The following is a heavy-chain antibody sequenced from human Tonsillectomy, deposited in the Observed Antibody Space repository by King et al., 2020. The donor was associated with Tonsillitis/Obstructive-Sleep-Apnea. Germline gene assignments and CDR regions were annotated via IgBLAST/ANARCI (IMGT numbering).Heavy chain of an antibody. CDR3: ASSGPNYFYLPQLVHDAFDI. Sequence: VQLQQWGAGLLKPSETLSLTCAVYGGSFSGYYWSWIRQPPGKGLEWIGEINHSGSTNYNPSLKSRVTISVDTSKNQFSLKLSSVTAAATAVYYCASSGPNYFYLPQLVHDAFDIWGQGTMVTVSS. J-gene: IGHJ3*02. V-gene: IGHV4-34*01. D-gene: IGHD6-13*01. CDR2: INHSGST. CDR1: GGSFSGYY.